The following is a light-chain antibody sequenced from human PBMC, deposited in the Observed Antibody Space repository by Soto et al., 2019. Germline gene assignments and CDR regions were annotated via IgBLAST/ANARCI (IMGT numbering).Light chain of an antibody. CDR3: QHYNNWPLT. Sequence: QMTLSPSPLSASVGDRVTITCRASQSVSSWLAWYQQKPGKAPRLLIYGASSRESGIPARFSGSGSGTEFTLTISSLQSEDFAVYYCQHYNNWPLTFGGGTKVDIK. V-gene: IGKV1-5*01. CDR2: GAS. J-gene: IGKJ4*01. CDR1: QSVSSW.